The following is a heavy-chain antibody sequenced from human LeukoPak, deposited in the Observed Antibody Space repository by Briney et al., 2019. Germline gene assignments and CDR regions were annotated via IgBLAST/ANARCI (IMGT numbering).Heavy chain of an antibody. D-gene: IGHD3-22*01. Sequence: PGGSLRLSCAASGFTFSSYAMSWVRQAPGKGLEWVSAISGSGGSTYYADSVKGRFTISRDNAKNTLYLQMNSLRAEDTAVYYCARVLLMFPYYYDSSGYAAFDIWGQGTMVTVSS. CDR3: ARVLLMFPYYYDSSGYAAFDI. V-gene: IGHV3-23*01. J-gene: IGHJ3*02. CDR1: GFTFSSYA. CDR2: ISGSGGST.